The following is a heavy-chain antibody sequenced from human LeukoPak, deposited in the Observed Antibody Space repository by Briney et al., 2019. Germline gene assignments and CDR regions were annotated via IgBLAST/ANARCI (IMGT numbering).Heavy chain of an antibody. CDR2: ISSSGSYI. J-gene: IGHJ4*02. D-gene: IGHD6-19*01. V-gene: IGHV3-21*01. Sequence: PGGSLRLSCAASGFTFSSYSMNWVRQTPGKGLEWVSYISSSGSYIHYADSVKGRFSLSRDITKNSLYLQIYSLRTEDTAVYYCARGDSGHFDYWGQGTLVTVSS. CDR3: ARGDSGHFDY. CDR1: GFTFSSYS.